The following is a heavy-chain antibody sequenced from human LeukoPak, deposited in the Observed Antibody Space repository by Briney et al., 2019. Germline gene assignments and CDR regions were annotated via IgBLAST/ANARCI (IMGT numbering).Heavy chain of an antibody. J-gene: IGHJ3*02. CDR3: ARVRGDSPRTMVRGGGSAFYI. CDR1: GYTFTGYY. V-gene: IGHV1-2*02. Sequence: GASVKVSCKASGYTFTGYYIHWVRQAPGQGLEWMGWINPNSGNTNYAQKFQGRVTMTTDTSISTAYMELSRLRSDDTAVYYCARVRGDSPRTMVRGGGSAFYIWGQGKMVTVSS. D-gene: IGHD3-10*01. CDR2: INPNSGNT.